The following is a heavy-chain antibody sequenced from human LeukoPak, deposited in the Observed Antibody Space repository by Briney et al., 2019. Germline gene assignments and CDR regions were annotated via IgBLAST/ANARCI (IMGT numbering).Heavy chain of an antibody. V-gene: IGHV1-69*04. Sequence: SVKVSCKASGGTFSSYAISWVRQAPGQGLEWMGRIIPILGIANYAQKFQGRVTITADKSTSTAYMELSSLRSEDTAVYYCARLPGDYYDSSGYYYHWYFDLWGRGTLVTVSS. J-gene: IGHJ2*01. CDR3: ARLPGDYYDSSGYYYHWYFDL. CDR2: IIPILGIA. CDR1: GGTFSSYA. D-gene: IGHD3-22*01.